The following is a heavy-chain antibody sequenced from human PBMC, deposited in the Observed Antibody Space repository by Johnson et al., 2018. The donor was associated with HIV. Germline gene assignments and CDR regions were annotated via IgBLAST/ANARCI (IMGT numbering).Heavy chain of an antibody. CDR2: IYSGGST. CDR1: GFTVSSNY. J-gene: IGHJ3*02. Sequence: MQLVESGGGLIQPGGSPRLSCAASGFTVSSNYMSWVRQAPGKGLEWVSVIYSGGSTYYADSVKGRFTISRDNSKNTLYVQMNSLRAEDTAVYYCARGIQPDAFDIWGQGTMVTVSS. CDR3: ARGIQPDAFDI. D-gene: IGHD2-2*01. V-gene: IGHV3-53*01.